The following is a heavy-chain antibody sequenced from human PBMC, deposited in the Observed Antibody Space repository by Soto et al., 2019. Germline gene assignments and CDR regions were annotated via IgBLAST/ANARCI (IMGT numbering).Heavy chain of an antibody. CDR3: ARDPGGGRDGYNVGAFDI. D-gene: IGHD3-16*01. Sequence: QVQLVQSGAEVKKPGSSVKVSCKASGGTFSSYAISWVRQAPGQGLEWMGGIIPIFGTDNYAQKFKGRVTITADESTSTAYMELSSLRSEDTAVYYCARDPGGGRDGYNVGAFDIWGQGTMVTVSS. CDR1: GGTFSSYA. CDR2: IIPIFGTD. V-gene: IGHV1-69*01. J-gene: IGHJ3*02.